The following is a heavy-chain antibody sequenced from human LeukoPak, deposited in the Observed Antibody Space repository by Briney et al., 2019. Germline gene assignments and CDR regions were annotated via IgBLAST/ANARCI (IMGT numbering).Heavy chain of an antibody. CDR3: ARGPLVRLPSSFDP. Sequence: ASVKVSYKASGYTFTSYDINWVRQATGQGLEWMGWMNPNSGNTGSAQRFQGRVTMTRDTSISTAYMELSSLTSEDTAVYYCARGPLVRLPSSFDPWGQGTLVTVSS. CDR2: MNPNSGNT. V-gene: IGHV1-8*01. D-gene: IGHD3-16*02. J-gene: IGHJ5*02. CDR1: GYTFTSYD.